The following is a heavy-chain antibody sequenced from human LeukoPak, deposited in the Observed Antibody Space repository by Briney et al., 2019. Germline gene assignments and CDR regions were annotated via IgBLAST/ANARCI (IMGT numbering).Heavy chain of an antibody. CDR1: GYTFTGYY. Sequence: ASVKVSCKASGYTFTGYYIHWVRQAPGQGLEWMGWINPNSGGTNYAQKFQGRVTMTRDTSISTAYMELSRLRSDDTAVYYCARDNKVRGVYDYWGQGTLVTVSS. D-gene: IGHD3-10*01. J-gene: IGHJ4*02. V-gene: IGHV1-2*02. CDR2: INPNSGGT. CDR3: ARDNKVRGVYDY.